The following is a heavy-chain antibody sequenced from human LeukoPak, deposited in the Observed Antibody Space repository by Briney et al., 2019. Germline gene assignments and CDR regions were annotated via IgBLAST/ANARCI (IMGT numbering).Heavy chain of an antibody. V-gene: IGHV3-7*01. CDR3: ATSKDTAGGPH. Sequence: HPGGSLRLSCAASGFTFSSYWMSWVRQAPGKGLEWVANIRQDGGASYYGGSAKGRFTISRDNAKNSLYLQMNNLRADDTAVYYCATSKDTAGGPHWGLGTLVTVSS. J-gene: IGHJ4*02. D-gene: IGHD5-18*01. CDR1: GFTFSSYW. CDR2: IRQDGGAS.